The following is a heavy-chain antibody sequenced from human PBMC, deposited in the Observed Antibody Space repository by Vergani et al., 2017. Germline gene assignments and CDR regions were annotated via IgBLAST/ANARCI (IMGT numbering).Heavy chain of an antibody. CDR3: ARGVVYAIYAFDI. CDR2: IYPGDSDT. CDR1: GYSFTSSW. Sequence: EVQLVQPGAEVKKPGESLKISCKVSGYSFTSSWIGWVRQMPGKGLEWMGIIYPGDSDTRYSPSFQGQVTISADKPISTAYLQWSSLKASDTAMYYCARGVVYAIYAFDIWGQGTMVTVSS. V-gene: IGHV5-51*04. J-gene: IGHJ3*02. D-gene: IGHD2-8*02.